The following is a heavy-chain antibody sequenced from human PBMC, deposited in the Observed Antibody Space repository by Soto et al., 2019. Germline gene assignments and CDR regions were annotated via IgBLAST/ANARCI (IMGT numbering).Heavy chain of an antibody. V-gene: IGHV3-66*01. CDR2: IYSGGST. J-gene: IGHJ5*02. CDR3: AKEKISTSCCNWFDP. Sequence: GGSLRLSCVASGFTVSSNYMSWVRQAPGKGLEWVSGIYSGGSTYYADSVKGRFTISRDNSKNTLYLHMNSLRAEDTAVYYCAKEKISTSCCNWFDPWGQGTLVTVSS. CDR1: GFTVSSNY. D-gene: IGHD2-2*01.